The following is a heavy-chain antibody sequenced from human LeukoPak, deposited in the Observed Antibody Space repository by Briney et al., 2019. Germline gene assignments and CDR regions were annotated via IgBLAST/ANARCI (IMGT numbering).Heavy chain of an antibody. CDR3: ARRYCSGGSCYVDY. V-gene: IGHV5-51*01. J-gene: IGHJ4*02. Sequence: GESLKISCKGSGYSITSYWIGWLRQMPGKGLEWMVIIYPGDSDTRYSPSFQGQVTISADKSISTDYLQWSSLKASDTAMYYCARRYCSGGSCYVDYWGQGTLVTVSS. D-gene: IGHD2-15*01. CDR1: GYSITSYW. CDR2: IYPGDSDT.